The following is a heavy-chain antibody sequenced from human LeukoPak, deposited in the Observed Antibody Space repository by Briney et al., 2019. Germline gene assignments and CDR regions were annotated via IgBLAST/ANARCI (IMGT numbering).Heavy chain of an antibody. Sequence: SQTLSLTCAVSGGSISSGGYSWRWIRQPPGKGLEWIGYIYHSGSTYYNPSLKSRVTISVDRSKNQFSLKLSSATAADTAVYYCARVRNYYDSSGYSHYFDYWGQGTLVTVSS. D-gene: IGHD3-22*01. CDR3: ARVRNYYDSSGYSHYFDY. V-gene: IGHV4-30-2*01. CDR2: IYHSGST. J-gene: IGHJ4*02. CDR1: GGSISSGGYS.